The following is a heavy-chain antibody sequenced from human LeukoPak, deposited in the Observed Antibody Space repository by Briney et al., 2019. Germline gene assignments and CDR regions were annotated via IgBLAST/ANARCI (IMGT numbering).Heavy chain of an antibody. V-gene: IGHV4-59*08. CDR1: GGSISSHY. D-gene: IGHD3-9*01. CDR2: ISYSGST. CDR3: ARLSDRILGSYYFDY. J-gene: IGHJ4*02. Sequence: SETLSLTCTVSGGSISSHYWNWIRQPPGKGLEWIGHISYSGSTNYNPSLKSRVTISVDTSKNHYSLKLSSVTAADTAVYYCARLSDRILGSYYFDYWGQGTLVTVPS.